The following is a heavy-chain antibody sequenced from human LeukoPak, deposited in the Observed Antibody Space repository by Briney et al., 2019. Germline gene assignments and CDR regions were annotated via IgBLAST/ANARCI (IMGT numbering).Heavy chain of an antibody. Sequence: GGSLRLSCAASGFTFSSYSMNWVRQAPGKGLEWVSSIGSSSSYIYYADSVKGRFTISRDNAKNSLCLQMNSLRAEDTAVYYCARESAPLYGTDVWGQGTTVTVSS. J-gene: IGHJ6*02. CDR2: IGSSSSYI. V-gene: IGHV3-21*01. CDR3: ARESAPLYGTDV. CDR1: GFTFSSYS.